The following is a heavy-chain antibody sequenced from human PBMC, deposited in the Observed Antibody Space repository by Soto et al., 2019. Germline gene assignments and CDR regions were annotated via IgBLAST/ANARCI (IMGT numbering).Heavy chain of an antibody. D-gene: IGHD6-25*01. J-gene: IGHJ5*02. Sequence: EVQLVQSGAEVKKAGESLKISCKGSGYRFTTSWIAWVRQMPGKGLEWMGIIHPADSDTTYSPSFQGQVTISADMSISPAYLRWRSLKASDTAIYYCARGISGRSAADYFDPWGQGTLVTVSS. CDR1: GYRFTTSW. CDR3: ARGISGRSAADYFDP. V-gene: IGHV5-51*01. CDR2: IHPADSDT.